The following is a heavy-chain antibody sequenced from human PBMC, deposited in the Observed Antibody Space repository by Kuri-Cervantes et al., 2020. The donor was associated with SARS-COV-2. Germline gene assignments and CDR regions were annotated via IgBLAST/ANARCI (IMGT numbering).Heavy chain of an antibody. CDR1: GGTFSSYA. J-gene: IGHJ3*02. V-gene: IGHV1-18*01. CDR2: ISAYNGNT. Sequence: AAVLASCKTSGGTFSSYAISWVRQAPGQALEWLGWISAYNGNTNYARKLQGRVTMTTDTSTSTAYMELRGLGSDDTAVYLCASPEYDSPEAFDIWGQGTMVTVSS. CDR3: ASPEYDSPEAFDI. D-gene: IGHD3-3*01.